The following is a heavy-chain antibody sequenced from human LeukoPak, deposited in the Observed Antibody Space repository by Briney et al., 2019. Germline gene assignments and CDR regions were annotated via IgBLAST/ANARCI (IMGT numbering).Heavy chain of an antibody. CDR1: GGTFSSYA. CDR3: ARGRGGKYCSGGSCYSYDYYYYYMDV. D-gene: IGHD2-15*01. V-gene: IGHV1-69*06. Sequence: SVKVSCKASGGTFSSYAISWVRQARGQGLEWMGGIIPIFGTTNYAQKFQDRVTITADKSTSTAYMELSSLRSEDTAVYYCARGRGGKYCSGGSCYSYDYYYYYMDVWGKGTTVTVSS. CDR2: IIPIFGTT. J-gene: IGHJ6*03.